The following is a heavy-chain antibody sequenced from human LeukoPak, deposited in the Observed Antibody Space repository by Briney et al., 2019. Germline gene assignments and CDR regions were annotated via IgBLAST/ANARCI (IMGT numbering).Heavy chain of an antibody. Sequence: ASVKVSCEASGYTFTGYYMHWVRQAPGQGLEWMGWINPNSGGTNYAQKFQGRVTMTRDTSISTAYMELSRLRSDDTAVYYCARGPRGYYDSSGYGYWGQGTLVTVSS. V-gene: IGHV1-2*02. J-gene: IGHJ4*02. CDR2: INPNSGGT. CDR1: GYTFTGYY. CDR3: ARGPRGYYDSSGYGY. D-gene: IGHD3-22*01.